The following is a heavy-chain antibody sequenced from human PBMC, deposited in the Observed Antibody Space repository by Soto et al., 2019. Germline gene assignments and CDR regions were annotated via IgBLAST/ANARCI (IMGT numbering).Heavy chain of an antibody. V-gene: IGHV3-33*01. D-gene: IGHD2-2*01. Sequence: GGSLRLSCAASGFTFSSYGMHWVRQAPGKGLEWVAVICDDGSNKYYADSVKGRFTISRDNSKNTLYLQMNSLRAEDTAVYYCARERVVVVPAAIYYYYYGMDVWGQGTTVTLSS. CDR3: ARERVVVVPAAIYYYYYGMDV. CDR2: ICDDGSNK. J-gene: IGHJ6*02. CDR1: GFTFSSYG.